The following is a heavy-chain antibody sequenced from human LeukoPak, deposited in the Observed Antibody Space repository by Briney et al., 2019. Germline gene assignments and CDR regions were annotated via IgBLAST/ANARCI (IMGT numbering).Heavy chain of an antibody. V-gene: IGHV3-48*01. J-gene: IGHJ4*02. CDR1: GFTFSSYS. CDR2: ISSSSSTI. CDR3: AKDRGGPSGYYYDSSGYYLGY. Sequence: GGSLRLSCAASGFTFSSYSMNWVRQAPGKGLEWVSYISSSSSTIYYADSVKGRFTISRDNSKNTLYLQMNSLRAEDTAVYYCAKDRGGPSGYYYDSSGYYLGYWGQGTLVTVSS. D-gene: IGHD3-22*01.